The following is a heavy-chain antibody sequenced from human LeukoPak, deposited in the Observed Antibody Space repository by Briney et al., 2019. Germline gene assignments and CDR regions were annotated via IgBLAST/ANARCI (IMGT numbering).Heavy chain of an antibody. D-gene: IGHD3-9*01. Sequence: SETLSLTCTVSGGSINNYYWSWIRQPAGKGLEWIGLIYSSGSTSYNPSLKSRVTMSVDTSKNQFSLKLSSVTAADTAVYYCARLPQPSDILTAYANSFDYWGQGSLVTVS. CDR2: IYSSGST. V-gene: IGHV4-4*07. CDR3: ARLPQPSDILTAYANSFDY. CDR1: GGSINNYY. J-gene: IGHJ4*02.